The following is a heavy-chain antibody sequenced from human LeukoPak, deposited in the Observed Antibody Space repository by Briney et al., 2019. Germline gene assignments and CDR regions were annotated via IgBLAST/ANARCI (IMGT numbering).Heavy chain of an antibody. CDR2: IYHSGST. CDR3: ARDSRYGDYFYYFDY. J-gene: IGHJ4*02. V-gene: IGHV4-38-2*02. CDR1: GCSISSGYY. D-gene: IGHD4-17*01. Sequence: SETLSLTCAVSGCSISSGYYWGWIRQPPGKGLEWIGSIYHSGSTYYNPSLKSRVTISVDTSKNQFSLKLSSVTAADTAVYYCARDSRYGDYFYYFDYWGQGTLVTVSS.